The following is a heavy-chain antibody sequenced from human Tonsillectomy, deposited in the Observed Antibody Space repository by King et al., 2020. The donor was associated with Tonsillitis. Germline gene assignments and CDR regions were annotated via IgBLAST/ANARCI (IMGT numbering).Heavy chain of an antibody. CDR1: GYSISSGYY. D-gene: IGHD3-16*01. V-gene: IGHV4-38-2*02. CDR2: IYHSGST. Sequence: QLQESGPGLVKPSETLSLTCAVSGYSISSGYYWGWIRQPPGKGLEWIGSIYHSGSTYYNPSLKSRVTISVDTSKNHFSLQLSSVTAADTAVYYCARDPSRYDADRWFDPWGQGTLVTVSS. CDR3: ARDPSRYDADRWFDP. J-gene: IGHJ5*02.